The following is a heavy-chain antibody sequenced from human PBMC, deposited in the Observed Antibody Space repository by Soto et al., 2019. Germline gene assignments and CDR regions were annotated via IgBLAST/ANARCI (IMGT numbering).Heavy chain of an antibody. CDR1: GFTVSSNY. CDR2: SYSGSST. D-gene: IGHD6-6*01. CDR3: ARGHSSSSGVFDY. J-gene: IGHJ4*02. Sequence: PGGSLRLSCASSGFTVSSNYMSWVRQAPGKGLEWVSVSYSGSSTYYADSVKGRFTISRDNAKNTLYLQMNSLRAEDTAVYYCARGHSSSSGVFDYWGQGTLVTVSS. V-gene: IGHV3-53*01.